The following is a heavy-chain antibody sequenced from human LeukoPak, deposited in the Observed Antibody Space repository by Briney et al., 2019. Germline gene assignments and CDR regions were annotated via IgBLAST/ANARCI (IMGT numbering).Heavy chain of an antibody. Sequence: SETLSLTCTVSGYSISSGYYWGWIRRPPGKGLEWIGSIYHSGSTYYNPSLKSRVTISVDTSKNQFSLKLSSVTAADTAVYYCARVNYDILTGYTHTWFDPWGQGTLATVSS. V-gene: IGHV4-38-2*02. CDR3: ARVNYDILTGYTHTWFDP. D-gene: IGHD3-9*01. J-gene: IGHJ5*02. CDR1: GYSISSGYY. CDR2: IYHSGST.